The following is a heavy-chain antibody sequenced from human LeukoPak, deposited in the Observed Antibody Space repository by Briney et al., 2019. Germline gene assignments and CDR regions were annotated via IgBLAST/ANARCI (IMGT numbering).Heavy chain of an antibody. J-gene: IGHJ4*02. V-gene: IGHV1-69*13. CDR2: IIPIFGTA. D-gene: IGHD6-25*01. CDR3: AREGAARAYYFDY. CDR1: GGTFSSYA. Sequence: SVKVSCKASGGTFSSYAISWVRQAPGQGLEWMGGIIPIFGTANYAQKFQGRVTITADESTSTAYMELSSLRSEDTAVYYCAREGAARAYYFDYWGQGTLVTVSS.